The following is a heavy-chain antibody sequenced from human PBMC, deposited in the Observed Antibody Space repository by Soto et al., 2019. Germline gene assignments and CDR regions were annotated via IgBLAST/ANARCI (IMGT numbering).Heavy chain of an antibody. CDR2: FDPEDGET. V-gene: IGHV1-24*01. J-gene: IGHJ5*02. CDR1: GYTLTELS. CDR3: ATPGAYYDFWSGYPRTPDNWFDP. Sequence: ASVKVSCKVSGYTLTELSMHWVRQAPGKGLEWMGGFDPEDGETIYAQKFQGRVTMTEDTSTDTAYMELSSLRSEDTAVYYCATPGAYYDFWSGYPRTPDNWFDPWGQGTLVTVSS. D-gene: IGHD3-3*01.